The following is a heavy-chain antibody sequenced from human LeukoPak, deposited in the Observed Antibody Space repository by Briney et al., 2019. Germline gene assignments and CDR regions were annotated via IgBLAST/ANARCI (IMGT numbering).Heavy chain of an antibody. CDR2: IRYDGNNQ. J-gene: IGHJ4*02. CDR3: AKDPPDY. V-gene: IGHV3-30*02. CDR1: GFTFSTYG. Sequence: PGGSLRLSCAASGFTFSTYGMHWVRQAPGKGLEWVTFIRYDGNNQNYADSVKGRFTISRDNSKNTLYLQMNSLRAEDTAVYYCAKDPPDYWGQGTLVTVSS.